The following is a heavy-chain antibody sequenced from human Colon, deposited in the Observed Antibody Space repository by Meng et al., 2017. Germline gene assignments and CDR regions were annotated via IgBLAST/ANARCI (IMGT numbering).Heavy chain of an antibody. J-gene: IGHJ4*02. V-gene: IGHV3-74*01. CDR2: ITSDGSRT. Sequence: VVSGWGLVMAGGYRMPSCAASGFTFSSYWMQLVRQTPGKGLVWVSRITSDGSRTNYADSVKGRFTISRDNAKSALYLQMNSLRAEDTAVYYCARDQNGAGGTVDFWGQGTLVTVSS. CDR1: GFTFSSYW. CDR3: ARDQNGAGGTVDF. D-gene: IGHD1-1*01.